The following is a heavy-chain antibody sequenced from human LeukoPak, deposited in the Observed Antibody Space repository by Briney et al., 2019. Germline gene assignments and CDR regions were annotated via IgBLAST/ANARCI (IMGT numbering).Heavy chain of an antibody. CDR2: IYYNGST. CDR3: ARGGAYCGGDCYSDDAFDI. Sequence: SETLSLTCTVSAGSISSSSYYWGWIRQPPGKGLEWIGTIYYNGSTYYNPSLKTRVTISVDTSKNQFSLKLSSVTAADTAVYYCARGGAYCGGDCYSDDAFDIWGQGTMVTVSS. CDR1: AGSISSSSYY. J-gene: IGHJ3*02. V-gene: IGHV4-39*01. D-gene: IGHD2-21*02.